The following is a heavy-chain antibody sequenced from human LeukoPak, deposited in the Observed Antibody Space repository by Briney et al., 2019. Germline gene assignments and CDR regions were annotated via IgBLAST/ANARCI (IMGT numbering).Heavy chain of an antibody. J-gene: IGHJ6*04. CDR3: ARGGLNYGDYKYYYYYGMDV. CDR1: GFTFSSYD. D-gene: IGHD4-17*01. Sequence: GGSLRLSCSASGFTFSSYDMHWGRQATGKGLERVSAIGTAGDPYYAGSVKGRFTICRENAKNSLCIQMNSLRAGDTAVYYCARGGLNYGDYKYYYYYGMDVWGKGTTVTVSS. V-gene: IGHV3-13*05. CDR2: IGTAGDP.